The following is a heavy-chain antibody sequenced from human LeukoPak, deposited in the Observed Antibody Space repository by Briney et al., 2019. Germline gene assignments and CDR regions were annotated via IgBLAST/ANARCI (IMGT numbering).Heavy chain of an antibody. CDR1: GGSFSGYY. Sequence: SETLSLTCAVYGGSFSGYYWSWIRQPPGKGLEWIGSIYYSGSTYYNPSLKNRVTISVDTSKNQFSLKLSSVTAADTAVYYCATRTAVAGLPFDYWGQGTLVTVSS. V-gene: IGHV4-34*01. D-gene: IGHD6-19*01. CDR2: IYYSGST. J-gene: IGHJ4*02. CDR3: ATRTAVAGLPFDY.